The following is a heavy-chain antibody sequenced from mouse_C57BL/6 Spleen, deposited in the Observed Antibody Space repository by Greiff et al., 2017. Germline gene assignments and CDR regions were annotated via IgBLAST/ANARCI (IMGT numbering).Heavy chain of an antibody. V-gene: IGHV3-1*01. CDR3: AREDYYGSSPGYFDY. D-gene: IGHD1-1*01. CDR2: IRYSGST. Sequence: EVKLQESGPGMVKPSQSLSLTCTVTGYSITSGYDWHWIRHFPGNKLEWMGYIRYSGSTNYNPSLKSRISLTHDTSKNHFFLKMNSGTTEDAATYYCAREDYYGSSPGYFDYWGQGTTLTVSS. CDR1: GYSITSGYD. J-gene: IGHJ2*01.